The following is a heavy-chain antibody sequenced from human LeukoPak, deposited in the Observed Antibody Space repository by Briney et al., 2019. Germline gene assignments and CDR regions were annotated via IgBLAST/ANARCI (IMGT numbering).Heavy chain of an antibody. V-gene: IGHV1-3*04. D-gene: IGHD2-8*01. Sequence: AASVKVSCKASGYTFTNYAMHWVRQAPGQRLEWLGWINTGNGNTKYSQKFQGRVTITRDTSASTAYMELSSLRSEDTAVYYCARRYCSNDVCYTDAFDIWGQGTRVTVSS. CDR3: ARRYCSNDVCYTDAFDI. J-gene: IGHJ3*02. CDR1: GYTFTNYA. CDR2: INTGNGNT.